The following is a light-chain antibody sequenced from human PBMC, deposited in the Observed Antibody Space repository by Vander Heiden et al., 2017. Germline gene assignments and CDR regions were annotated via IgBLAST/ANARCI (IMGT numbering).Light chain of an antibody. CDR1: QGISSY. CDR3: QQYNNWPPVT. CDR2: GAS. Sequence: DIQLTHSPSSLPPSVGDRVTITCRASQGISSYLAWYQQKPGKAPKLLIYGASTWQSGVPSRFSGSGSGTEFTLTISSLQSEDFAVYYCQQYNNWPPVTFGPGTKVDIK. V-gene: IGKV1-9*01. J-gene: IGKJ3*01.